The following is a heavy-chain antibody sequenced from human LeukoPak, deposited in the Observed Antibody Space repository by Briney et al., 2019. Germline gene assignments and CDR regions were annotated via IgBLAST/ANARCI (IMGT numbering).Heavy chain of an antibody. CDR3: ASVPDTAMVKFDY. D-gene: IGHD5-18*01. Sequence: ASVKVSCKASGYTFTSYYMHWVRQAPGQGLEWMGWINPNSGGTNYAQKFQGRVTMTRDTSISTAYMELSRLRSDDTAVYYCASVPDTAMVKFDYWGQEPWSPSPQ. J-gene: IGHJ4*01. CDR1: GYTFTSYY. CDR2: INPNSGGT. V-gene: IGHV1-2*02.